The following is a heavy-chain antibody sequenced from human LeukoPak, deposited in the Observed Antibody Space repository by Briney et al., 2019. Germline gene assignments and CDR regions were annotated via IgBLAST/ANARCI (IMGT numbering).Heavy chain of an antibody. CDR1: GGSISSSSYY. D-gene: IGHD2-15*01. J-gene: IGHJ4*02. Sequence: SETLSLTCTVSGGSISSSSYYWGWIRQPPGKGLEWIGSIYYSRSTYYNPSLKSRVTISVDTSKNQFSLKLSSVTAADTAVYYCARGAFGYCSGGDCFRFDYWGQGTLVTVSS. CDR3: ARGAFGYCSGGDCFRFDY. V-gene: IGHV4-39*07. CDR2: IYYSRST.